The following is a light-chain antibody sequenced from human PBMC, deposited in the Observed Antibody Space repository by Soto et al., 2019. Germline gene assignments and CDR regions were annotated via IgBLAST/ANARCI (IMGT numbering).Light chain of an antibody. V-gene: IGKV3-20*01. CDR2: AAS. J-gene: IGKJ1*01. CDR1: QSVSSSY. Sequence: EIVLTQSPGTLSLSPGERATLSCRASQSVSSSYLAWYQQKPGQAPRLLIYAASIMATGIPDRFSGSGSGTDFTLTISRLEPEDFAVYYCQQYGSSPRTFGRGTKVEIK. CDR3: QQYGSSPRT.